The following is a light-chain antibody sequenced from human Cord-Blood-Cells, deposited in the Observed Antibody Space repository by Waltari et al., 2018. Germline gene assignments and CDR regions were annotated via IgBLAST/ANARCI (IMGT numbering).Light chain of an antibody. V-gene: IGKV1-39*01. Sequence: DIQKTQSTSSLSASVGDRVTITCRASQSISSYLNWYQQKPVKAPKLLIYAASSLQRGVPSTFSGSGAGTEFTLTIISLQPEDFATYYYRQSYSTPYTFGQGTKLEIK. J-gene: IGKJ2*01. CDR1: QSISSY. CDR3: RQSYSTPYT. CDR2: AAS.